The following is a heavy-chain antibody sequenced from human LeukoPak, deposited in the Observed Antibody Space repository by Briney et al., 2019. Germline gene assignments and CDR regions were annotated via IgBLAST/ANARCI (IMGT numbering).Heavy chain of an antibody. V-gene: IGHV3-9*01. CDR1: GFIFNNYA. J-gene: IGHJ6*02. D-gene: IGHD3-3*01. Sequence: GGSLRLSCAGSGFIFNNYAMHWVRQPPGKGLEWVSGISWNSGSIDYADSVKGRFTISRDNAKNSLYLQMNSLRAEDTAVYYCARERHLGVVLMDVWGQGTTVTVSS. CDR3: ARERHLGVVLMDV. CDR2: ISWNSGSI.